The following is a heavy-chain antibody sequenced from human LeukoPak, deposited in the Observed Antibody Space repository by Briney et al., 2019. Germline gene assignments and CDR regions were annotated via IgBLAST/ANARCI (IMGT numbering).Heavy chain of an antibody. CDR1: GGTFSSYA. CDR3: ASNSGSYHYYFDY. Sequence: SVKVSCKASGGTFSSYAISWVRQAPGQGLEWMGGIIPIFGAANYAQKFQGRVTITTDESTSTAYMELSSLRSEDTAVYYCASNSGSYHYYFDYWGQGTLVTVSS. D-gene: IGHD1-26*01. V-gene: IGHV1-69*05. J-gene: IGHJ4*02. CDR2: IIPIFGAA.